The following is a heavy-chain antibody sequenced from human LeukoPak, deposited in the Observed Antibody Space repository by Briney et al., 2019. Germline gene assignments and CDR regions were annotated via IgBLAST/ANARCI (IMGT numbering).Heavy chain of an antibody. J-gene: IGHJ3*02. CDR2: IYYTGSGDT. Sequence: PSETLSLTCTFSGGSSSSSNYYWGWVRQPPGKGLEWIGSIYYTGSGDTFCNPSLKSRVPISVDTSKNQFSLRLSSVIAADTAVYYCARQARTRLSLVRGDLDAFDIWGQGTMVTVSS. V-gene: IGHV4-39*01. CDR3: ARQARTRLSLVRGDLDAFDI. CDR1: GGSSSSSNYY. D-gene: IGHD3-10*01.